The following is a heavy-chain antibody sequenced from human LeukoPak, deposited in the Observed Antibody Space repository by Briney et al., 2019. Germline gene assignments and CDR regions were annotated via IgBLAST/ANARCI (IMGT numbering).Heavy chain of an antibody. CDR2: VYSGDNT. CDR3: AKVYDGGGDP. Sequence: GGSLRLSCAASGFTVSDNYMSWVRQAPGKGLEWVSVVYSGDNTYYADSVKGRFTISRDNSKNTLYLQMNSLRAEDTAVYHCAKVYDGGGDPWGQETLVTVSS. J-gene: IGHJ5*02. V-gene: IGHV3-53*01. CDR1: GFTVSDNY. D-gene: IGHD3-10*01.